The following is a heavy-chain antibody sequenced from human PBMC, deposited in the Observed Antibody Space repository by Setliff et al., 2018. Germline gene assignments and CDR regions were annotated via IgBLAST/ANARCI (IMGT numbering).Heavy chain of an antibody. CDR2: IHPWGGSSEST. V-gene: IGHV4-59*08. Sequence: SETLSLTCAVSGGPTIGYYWTWIRPAPGKGLEWIGYIHPWGGSSESTNYSPSLKGRITISLDKSKSQFSLKLTSVTVADTAVYYCARGLHSGTYWGTRPLGLDYWGQGSLVTVSS. J-gene: IGHJ4*02. CDR1: GGPTIGYY. CDR3: ARGLHSGTYWGTRPLGLDY. D-gene: IGHD1-26*01.